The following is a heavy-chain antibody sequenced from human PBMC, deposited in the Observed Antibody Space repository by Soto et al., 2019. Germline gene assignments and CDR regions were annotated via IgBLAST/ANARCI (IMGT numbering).Heavy chain of an antibody. V-gene: IGHV3-21*01. CDR2: ISSSSSYI. J-gene: IGHJ2*01. Sequence: EVQLVESGGGLVKPGGSLRLSCAASRFTFSSYSMNWVRQAPGKGLEWVSSISSSSSYIYYADSVKGRFTISRDNAKNSLYLQMNSLRAEDTAVYYCARRKGYCSGGSCSHWYFDLWGRGTLVTVSS. CDR3: ARRKGYCSGGSCSHWYFDL. CDR1: RFTFSSYS. D-gene: IGHD2-15*01.